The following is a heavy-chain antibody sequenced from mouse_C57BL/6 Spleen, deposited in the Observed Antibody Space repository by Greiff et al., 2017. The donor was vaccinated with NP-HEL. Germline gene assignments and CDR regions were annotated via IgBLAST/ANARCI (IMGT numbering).Heavy chain of an antibody. J-gene: IGHJ2*01. CDR2: ISSGSSTL. CDR1: GFTFSDYG. CDR3: ARSDGSSLDY. V-gene: IGHV5-17*01. D-gene: IGHD1-1*01. Sequence: EVQLVESGGGLVKPGGSLKLSCAASGFTFSDYGMHWVRQAPEKGLEWVAYISSGSSTLYYADTVKGRFTISRDNAKNTLFLQMTSLRSEDTAMYYCARSDGSSLDYWGQGTTLTVSS.